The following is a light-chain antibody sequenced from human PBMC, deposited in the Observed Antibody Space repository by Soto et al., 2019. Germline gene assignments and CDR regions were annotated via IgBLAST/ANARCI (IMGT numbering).Light chain of an antibody. J-gene: IGKJ2*01. V-gene: IGKV3-15*01. CDR1: QSVSSN. CDR3: QQYNTWPPYT. Sequence: EIVMTQSPATLSVSPGERATLSCRASQSVSSNLAWYQQKPGQAPRHLIYGASTRATGIPARFSGSGSGTDFTLTISSLQSEDFALYYCQQYNTWPPYTFGQGTKLEIK. CDR2: GAS.